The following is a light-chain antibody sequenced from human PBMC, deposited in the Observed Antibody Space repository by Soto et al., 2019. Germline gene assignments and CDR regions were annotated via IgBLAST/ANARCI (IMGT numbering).Light chain of an antibody. Sequence: QSVLTQPPSVSGAPGQRVTISCTGSSSNIGAGFDVHWYQQLPGTAPKLLIYGNSNRPSAVPDRFSGSKSGTSASLAITGLQAEAEADYYCQSYDSSLSGNVVFGGGTKVTVL. V-gene: IGLV1-40*01. CDR2: GNS. CDR1: SSNIGAGFD. CDR3: QSYDSSLSGNVV. J-gene: IGLJ2*01.